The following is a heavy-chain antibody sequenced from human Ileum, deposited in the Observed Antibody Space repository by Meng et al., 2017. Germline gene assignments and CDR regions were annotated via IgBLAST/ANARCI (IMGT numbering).Heavy chain of an antibody. J-gene: IGHJ3*02. CDR2: IYHSGST. D-gene: IGHD3-3*01. CDR1: GVYIRSGNW. V-gene: IGHV4-4*02. CDR3: ARGEWFESDNAFDI. Sequence: VPLRQAGPGLVNPSGTLSPTCALSGVYIRSGNWGSGVRQPPGKGLEWIGEIYHSGSTNYNPSLKSRVTIPVDKSKHQFSLKLSSATAADTAVYYCARGEWFESDNAFDIWGQGTMVTVSS.